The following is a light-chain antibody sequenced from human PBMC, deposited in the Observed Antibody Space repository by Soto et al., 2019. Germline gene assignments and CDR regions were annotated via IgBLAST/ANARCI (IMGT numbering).Light chain of an antibody. J-gene: IGLJ1*01. CDR3: RSYTSSSTFG. Sequence: QSARTQPASVSGSPGQSITISCTGTGSDVGGYDYVSWYQHHPGKAPKVMIYEVTNRPSGVSNRFSGSKSGNTASLTISGLLAEGEADYFCRSYTSSSTFGFGTGAKLTVL. V-gene: IGLV2-14*01. CDR2: EVT. CDR1: GSDVGGYDY.